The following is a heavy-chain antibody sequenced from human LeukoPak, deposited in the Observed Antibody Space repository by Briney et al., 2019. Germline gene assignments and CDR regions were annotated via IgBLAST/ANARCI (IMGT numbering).Heavy chain of an antibody. J-gene: IGHJ6*03. CDR3: ARGPSILLGAYYYYYMDV. Sequence: PSETLSLTCTLFGGSISASYWSWLRQPPGKGLEWIGYIYYSGSTNYNPSLKSRVTISVDTSKNQFSLKLSSVTAADTAVYYCARGPSILLGAYYYYYMDVWGKGTTVTVSS. D-gene: IGHD3-10*01. V-gene: IGHV4-59*01. CDR1: GGSISASY. CDR2: IYYSGST.